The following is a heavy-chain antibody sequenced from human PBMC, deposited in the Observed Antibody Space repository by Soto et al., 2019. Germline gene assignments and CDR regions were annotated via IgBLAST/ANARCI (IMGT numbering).Heavy chain of an antibody. CDR3: AHIFIRALFGLVTPTAIYFDF. CDR1: GFSLTTSGVG. CDR2: VYWGDDK. Sequence: QITLNESGPTVVKPTETLTLTCTFSGFSLTTSGVGVGWVRQSPGKAPEWLAFVYWGDDKRYSTSLKSRLTITKDTSKNQVVLTIANAAPADTATSSCAHIFIRALFGLVTPTAIYFDFWGQGTPVVVSS. J-gene: IGHJ4*02. D-gene: IGHD3-3*01. V-gene: IGHV2-5*02.